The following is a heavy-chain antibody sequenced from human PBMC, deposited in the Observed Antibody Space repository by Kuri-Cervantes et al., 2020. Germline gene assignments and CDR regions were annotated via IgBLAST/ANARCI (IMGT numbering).Heavy chain of an antibody. D-gene: IGHD2-15*01. Sequence: ASVKVSCKASGYTFTSYAMHWVRQAPGQRLEWMGWINPNSGGTNYAQKFQGRVTMTRDTSISTAYMELSRLRSDDTAVYYCARDPGYWWGGYGMDVWGQGTTVTVSS. CDR1: GYTFTSYA. CDR3: ARDPGYWWGGYGMDV. CDR2: INPNSGGT. V-gene: IGHV1-2*02. J-gene: IGHJ6*02.